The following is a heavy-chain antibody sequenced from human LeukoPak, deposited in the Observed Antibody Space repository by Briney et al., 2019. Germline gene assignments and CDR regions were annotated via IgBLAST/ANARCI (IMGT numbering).Heavy chain of an antibody. J-gene: IGHJ4*02. V-gene: IGHV1-46*01. D-gene: IGHD6-13*01. CDR3: ARDPRKGSSWYYFDY. Sequence: ASVKVSCKASGYTFTSYYMHWVRQAPGQGLEWMGLINPSGGSTSYAQKFQGRVTMTRDTSTSTVYMELSSLRSEDTAVYYCARDPRKGSSWYYFDYWGQGTLVTVSS. CDR2: INPSGGST. CDR1: GYTFTSYY.